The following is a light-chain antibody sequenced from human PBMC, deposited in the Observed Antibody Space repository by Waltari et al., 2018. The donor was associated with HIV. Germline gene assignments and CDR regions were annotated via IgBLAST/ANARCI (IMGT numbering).Light chain of an antibody. V-gene: IGLV2-14*03. J-gene: IGLJ3*02. CDR2: EVT. CDR3: SSYTSSSTRV. Sequence: QSALTQHASVPGSPGQSITIPGTGTSSDVSGYNNVACYQQHPGKAPKLMIYEVTNRPSGVSDRFSGSKSGNTASLTISGLQAEDEADYYCSSYTSSSTRVFGGGTKVTVL. CDR1: SSDVSGYNN.